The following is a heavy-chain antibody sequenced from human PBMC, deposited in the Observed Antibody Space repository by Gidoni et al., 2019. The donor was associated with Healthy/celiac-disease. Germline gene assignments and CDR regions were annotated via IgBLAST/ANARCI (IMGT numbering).Heavy chain of an antibody. J-gene: IGHJ3*02. D-gene: IGHD3-16*01. Sequence: GRFTISRDNAKNSLYLQMNSLRAEDTAVYYCARGVWGNTYDAFDIWGQGTMVTVSS. V-gene: IGHV3-11*06. CDR3: ARGVWGNTYDAFDI.